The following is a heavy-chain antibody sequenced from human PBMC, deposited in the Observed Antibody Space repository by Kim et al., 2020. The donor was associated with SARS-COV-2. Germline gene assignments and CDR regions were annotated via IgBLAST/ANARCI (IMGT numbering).Heavy chain of an antibody. J-gene: IGHJ6*03. D-gene: IGHD1-26*01. CDR2: IVVGSGNT. V-gene: IGHV1-58*02. CDR3: AAGEDSGSRNRYYYYYMDV. Sequence: SVKVSCKASGFTFTSSAMQWVRQARGQRLEWIGWIVVGSGNTNYAQKFQERVTITRDMSTSTAYMELSSLRSEDTAVYYCAAGEDSGSRNRYYYYYMDVWGKGTTVTVSS. CDR1: GFTFTSSA.